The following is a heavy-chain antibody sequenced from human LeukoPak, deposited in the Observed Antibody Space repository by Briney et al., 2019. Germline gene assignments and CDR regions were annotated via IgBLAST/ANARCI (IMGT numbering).Heavy chain of an antibody. CDR2: IYYSGTT. CDR1: GGSISSYY. Sequence: SETLSLTCTVSGGSISSYYWSWIRQPPGKGLEWIGYIYYSGTTNYNPSLKSRVTISVDTSKNQFALKLSSVTAADTAVYYCARGGGNSGHATDRWGQGTMGNLFS. CDR3: ARGGGNSGHATDR. D-gene: IGHD5-12*01. J-gene: IGHJ5*02. V-gene: IGHV4-59*12.